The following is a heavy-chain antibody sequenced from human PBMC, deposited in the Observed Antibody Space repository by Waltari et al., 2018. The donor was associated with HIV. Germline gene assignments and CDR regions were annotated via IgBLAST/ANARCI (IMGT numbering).Heavy chain of an antibody. Sequence: EVQLVESGGGLVQPGGSLRLSCVGSGFLFRNFWLTWVRQAPGKGLEWVSNIKQDGREKNYVDSVAGRFSISRDNANNALYLQLNSLRDEDTAVYYCARVYSSTTGRALDYWGQGALVTVSS. CDR1: GFLFRNFW. D-gene: IGHD2-2*01. CDR2: IKQDGREK. CDR3: ARVYSSTTGRALDY. V-gene: IGHV3-7*01. J-gene: IGHJ4*02.